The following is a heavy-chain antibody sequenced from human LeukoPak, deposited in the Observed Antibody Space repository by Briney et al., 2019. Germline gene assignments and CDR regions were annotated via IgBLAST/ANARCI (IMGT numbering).Heavy chain of an antibody. CDR2: IRNDGSNK. CDR1: GFTFSSYG. D-gene: IGHD4-17*01. Sequence: PGGSLRLSCAASGFTFSSYGLHWVRQAPGKGLEWVAFIRNDGSNKYFADSVKGRFTISRDNSKNTLFLQMNSLRAEDTAVYYCAKDTHIGYGDPSALYDYWGQGTLVTVSS. CDR3: AKDTHIGYGDPSALYDY. V-gene: IGHV3-30*02. J-gene: IGHJ4*02.